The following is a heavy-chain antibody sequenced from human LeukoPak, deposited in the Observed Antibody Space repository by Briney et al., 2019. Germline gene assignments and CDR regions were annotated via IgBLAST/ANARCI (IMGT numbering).Heavy chain of an antibody. J-gene: IGHJ4*02. Sequence: ASVKVSCKASGYTFTGYYMHWVRQAPGQGLEWMGWINPNSGGTNYAQKFQGWVTMTRDTSISTAYMELSRLRSDDTAVYYCARAYGDYAQGGQYYFDYWGQGTLVTVSS. V-gene: IGHV1-2*04. D-gene: IGHD4-17*01. CDR1: GYTFTGYY. CDR2: INPNSGGT. CDR3: ARAYGDYAQGGQYYFDY.